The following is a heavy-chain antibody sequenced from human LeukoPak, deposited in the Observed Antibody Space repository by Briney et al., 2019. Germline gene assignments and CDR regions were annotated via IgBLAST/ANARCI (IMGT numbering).Heavy chain of an antibody. CDR1: GFTFSHFG. CDR2: IRFDGTNK. Sequence: GGSLRLSCAASGFTFSHFGMHWVREAPGKGLEWLAFIRFDGTNKYYGDSAQGRFDISRDNSKNTLFLQMNSLRSDDTAIYFCAKGSIPAAITYYMDVWGKGTTVTVSS. J-gene: IGHJ6*03. CDR3: AKGSIPAAITYYMDV. D-gene: IGHD2-2*01. V-gene: IGHV3-30*02.